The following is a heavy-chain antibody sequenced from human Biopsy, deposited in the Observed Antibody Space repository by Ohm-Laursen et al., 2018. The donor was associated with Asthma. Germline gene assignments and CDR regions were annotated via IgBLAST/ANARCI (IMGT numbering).Heavy chain of an antibody. CDR1: GYTFTSYY. D-gene: IGHD4-17*01. Sequence: GASVKVSCKASGYTFTSYYMHRVRQAPGQGLEWMGGIIPVFGTSNYAQKFQGRVTFTADGSTSSAYMELSSLTSEDSAVYYCAREVSTVDYGYYYFAMDVWGQGTTVTVSS. CDR3: AREVSTVDYGYYYFAMDV. J-gene: IGHJ6*02. CDR2: IIPVFGTS. V-gene: IGHV1-69*13.